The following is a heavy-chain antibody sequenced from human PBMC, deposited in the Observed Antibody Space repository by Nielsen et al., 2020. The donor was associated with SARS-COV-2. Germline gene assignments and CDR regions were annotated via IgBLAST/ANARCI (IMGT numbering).Heavy chain of an antibody. D-gene: IGHD2-21*02. CDR1: AYSFTTYA. CDR2: INADNGNT. CDR3: ARDRGYCGGDCYSLNYFDY. J-gene: IGHJ4*02. V-gene: IGHV1-3*01. Sequence: ASLMVFSNASAYSFTTYAIHWARQAPGQRLEWMGWINADNGNTRYSQKSQGRVTITRDTSASTAYMELSSLRSEDTAVYYCARDRGYCGGDCYSLNYFDYWGQGTLVTVSS.